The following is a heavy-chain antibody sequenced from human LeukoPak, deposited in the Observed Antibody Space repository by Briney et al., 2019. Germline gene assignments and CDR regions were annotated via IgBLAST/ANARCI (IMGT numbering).Heavy chain of an antibody. CDR1: GFTFSSYG. V-gene: IGHV3-30*18. J-gene: IGHJ4*02. CDR3: AKDTSTPYDILTDYYFDY. CDR2: ISYDGSNK. D-gene: IGHD3-9*01. Sequence: GGSLRLSCAASGFTFSSYGMHWVRQAPGKGLEWVAVISYDGSNKYYADSVKGRFTISRDNSKNTLYLQMNSLRAEDTAVYYCAKDTSTPYDILTDYYFDYWGQGTLVTVSS.